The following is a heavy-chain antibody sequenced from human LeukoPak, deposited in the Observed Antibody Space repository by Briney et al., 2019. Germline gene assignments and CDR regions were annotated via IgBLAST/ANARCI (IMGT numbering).Heavy chain of an antibody. V-gene: IGHV4-34*01. J-gene: IGHJ4*02. D-gene: IGHD2-21*02. CDR3: ARGPPYIVVVTAIGFFDS. CDR1: GFSFNTAW. CDR2: INHSGST. Sequence: GSLRLSCTASGFSFNTAWMDWVRQPPGKGLEWIGEINHSGSTNYNPSLKSRVTISVDTSKNQFSLKLSSVTAADTAVYYCARGPPYIVVVTAIGFFDSWGQGTLVTVSS.